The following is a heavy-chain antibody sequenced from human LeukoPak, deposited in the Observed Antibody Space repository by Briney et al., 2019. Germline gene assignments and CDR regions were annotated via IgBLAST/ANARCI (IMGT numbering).Heavy chain of an antibody. D-gene: IGHD2-2*01. Sequence: SETLSLTCTVSGGSISSSSYYWGWIRQPPGKGLEWIGSIYYSGSTYYNPSLKSRVTISVDTSKNQFSLKLSSVTAADTAVYYCARAPDCGSTSCYLIDYWGQGTLVTVSS. CDR2: IYYSGST. V-gene: IGHV4-39*07. J-gene: IGHJ4*02. CDR1: GGSISSSSYY. CDR3: ARAPDCGSTSCYLIDY.